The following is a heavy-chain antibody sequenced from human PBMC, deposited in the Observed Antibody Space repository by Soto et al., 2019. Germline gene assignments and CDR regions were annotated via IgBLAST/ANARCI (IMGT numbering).Heavy chain of an antibody. CDR1: GDSISSGNKY. CDR2: IFPSGTT. Sequence: SETLSLTCTVSGDSISSGNKYWSWIRQAPGKGLEWIGYIFPSGTTYYNPSLKSRLTMSLDTSQNQFSLRLASVTDADSAVYYCARVPSPFDYYYAMDVWGQGTTVTVSS. J-gene: IGHJ6*02. D-gene: IGHD3-16*01. CDR3: ARVPSPFDYYYAMDV. V-gene: IGHV4-30-4*01.